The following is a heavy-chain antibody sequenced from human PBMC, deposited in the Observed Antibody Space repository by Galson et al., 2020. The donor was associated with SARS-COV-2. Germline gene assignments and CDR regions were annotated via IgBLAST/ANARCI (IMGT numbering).Heavy chain of an antibody. D-gene: IGHD3-10*01. CDR3: ARGRILKRSYGSGSYYTPLPLHYYYFDY. Sequence: SETLSLTCAVYGGSFSGYYWSWIRQPPGKGLEWIGEINHSGSTNYNPSLKSRVTISVDTSKNQFSLKLSSVTAADTAVYYCARGRILKRSYGSGSYYTPLPLHYYYFDYWGQGTLVTVSS. CDR2: INHSGST. V-gene: IGHV4-34*01. J-gene: IGHJ4*02. CDR1: GGSFSGYY.